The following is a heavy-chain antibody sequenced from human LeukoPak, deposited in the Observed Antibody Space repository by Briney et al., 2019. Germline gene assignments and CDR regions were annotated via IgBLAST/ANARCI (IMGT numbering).Heavy chain of an antibody. Sequence: GGFLRLPCAASGFTFDDYAMHWVRQAPGKGLEWVSLIRWDGGSTYYADSVKGRFIISRDNSKNSLYLQMNSLRPEDTALYYCALNSTGYYYDYWGQGTLVTVSS. CDR1: GFTFDDYA. CDR3: ALNSTGYYYDY. D-gene: IGHD3-22*01. CDR2: IRWDGGST. V-gene: IGHV3-43D*04. J-gene: IGHJ4*02.